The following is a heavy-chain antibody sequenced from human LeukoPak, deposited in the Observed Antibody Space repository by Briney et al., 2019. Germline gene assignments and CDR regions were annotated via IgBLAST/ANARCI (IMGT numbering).Heavy chain of an antibody. J-gene: IGHJ6*03. V-gene: IGHV1-46*01. Sequence: ASVKVSCKASGYTFTSYYMHWVRQAPGQGLEWMGIINPSGGSTSYAQKFQGRVTMTRHTSTSTVYMELSSLRSEDTAVYYCARDGMTTVTTSYYYYMDVWGKGTTVTVSS. CDR1: GYTFTSYY. D-gene: IGHD4-17*01. CDR3: ARDGMTTVTTSYYYYMDV. CDR2: INPSGGST.